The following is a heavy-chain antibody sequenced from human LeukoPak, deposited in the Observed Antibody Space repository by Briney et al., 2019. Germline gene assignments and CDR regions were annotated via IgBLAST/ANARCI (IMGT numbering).Heavy chain of an antibody. D-gene: IGHD2-15*01. CDR3: AREIRACSGGSCQPGFFDY. Sequence: SQTLSLTCTVSGGSISSGGYYWSWIRQPPGKGLEWIGYIYHSGSTYYNPSLKSRVTISVDRSKNQFSLKLSSVTAADTAVYYCAREIRACSGGSCQPGFFDYWGQGTLVTVSS. CDR2: IYHSGST. CDR1: GGSISSGGYY. J-gene: IGHJ4*02. V-gene: IGHV4-30-2*01.